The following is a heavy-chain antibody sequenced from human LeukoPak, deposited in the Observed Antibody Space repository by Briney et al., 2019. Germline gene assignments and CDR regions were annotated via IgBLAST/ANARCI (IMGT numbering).Heavy chain of an antibody. J-gene: IGHJ4*02. CDR1: GFTFSNYW. V-gene: IGHV3-7*01. Sequence: GGSLRLSCAASGFTFSNYWVSWFRQAPGQGLEWVASIKQDGSERNYVDSVKGRFSISRDNAKNSLFLQLSSLRVEDTAVYYCARGSMHCYHLYTDYWGQGTLVTVSS. D-gene: IGHD3-16*02. CDR2: IKQDGSER. CDR3: ARGSMHCYHLYTDY.